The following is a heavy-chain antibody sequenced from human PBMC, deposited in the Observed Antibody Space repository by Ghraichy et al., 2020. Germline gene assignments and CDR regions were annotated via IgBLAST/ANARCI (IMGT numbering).Heavy chain of an antibody. CDR1: GFTFDDYA. CDR3: AKAFHQWLVPTFDY. D-gene: IGHD6-19*01. V-gene: IGHV3-9*01. J-gene: IGHJ4*02. CDR2: ISWNSGSI. Sequence: GGSLRLSCAASGFTFDDYAMHWVRQASGKGLEWVSGISWNSGSIGYADSVKGRFTISRDNAKNSLYLQMNSLRAEDTALYYCAKAFHQWLVPTFDYWGQGTLVTVSS.